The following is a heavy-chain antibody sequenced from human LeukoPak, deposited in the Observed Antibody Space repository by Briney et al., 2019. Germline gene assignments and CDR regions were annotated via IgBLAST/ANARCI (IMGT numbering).Heavy chain of an antibody. Sequence: GGSLRLSCAASGFTFSNAWMSWVRQAAEKGLEWVGRIKSRADGGTADYAAPVKGRFTISRDDSKNTLYLQMNSLVSEDTAVYYCTTMGAPASFDYWGQGSLVTVSS. CDR3: TTMGAPASFDY. J-gene: IGHJ4*02. CDR2: IKSRADGGTA. V-gene: IGHV3-15*05. CDR1: GFTFSNAW. D-gene: IGHD2-2*01.